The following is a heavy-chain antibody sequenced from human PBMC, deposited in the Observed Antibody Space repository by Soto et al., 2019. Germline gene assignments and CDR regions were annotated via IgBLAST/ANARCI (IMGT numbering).Heavy chain of an antibody. D-gene: IGHD3-3*01. J-gene: IGHJ6*02. CDR3: ARERAGKFWSGYADYYYGMDV. Sequence: VKVSCKASGYTFTSYGISWVRQAPGQGLEWMGWISAYNGNTNYAQKLQGRVTMTTDTSTSTAYMELRSLRSDDTAVYYCARERAGKFWSGYADYYYGMDVWGQGTTVTVSS. CDR2: ISAYNGNT. V-gene: IGHV1-18*04. CDR1: GYTFTSYG.